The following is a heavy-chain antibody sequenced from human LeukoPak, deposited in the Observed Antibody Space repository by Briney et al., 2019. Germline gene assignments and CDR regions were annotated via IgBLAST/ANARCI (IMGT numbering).Heavy chain of an antibody. CDR1: GFTFSSYE. J-gene: IGHJ5*02. Sequence: GGSLRLSCAASGFTFSSYEMNWVRQAPGRGLEWVSYISNSGSTIYYTDSVKGRFTISRDNAKNSLYLQMNSLRAEDTAVYYCARVALYCSGGSCWGPNWFNPWGQGTLVTVSS. CDR2: ISNSGSTI. D-gene: IGHD2-15*01. CDR3: ARVALYCSGGSCWGPNWFNP. V-gene: IGHV3-48*03.